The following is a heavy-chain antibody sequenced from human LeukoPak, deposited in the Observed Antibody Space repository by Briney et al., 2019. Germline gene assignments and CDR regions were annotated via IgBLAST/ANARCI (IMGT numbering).Heavy chain of an antibody. Sequence: SETLSLTCTVSVGSISIYYCSCLRQPPGKGLEWIGYIYYSGTTNYNPSLKSRVTISVDTSKNQFSLKLTSVTAADTAVYYCATVVRGTGYYDYWGEGTLVTVSS. CDR2: IYYSGTT. D-gene: IGHD3/OR15-3a*01. CDR1: VGSISIYY. V-gene: IGHV4-59*08. CDR3: ATVVRGTGYYDY. J-gene: IGHJ4*02.